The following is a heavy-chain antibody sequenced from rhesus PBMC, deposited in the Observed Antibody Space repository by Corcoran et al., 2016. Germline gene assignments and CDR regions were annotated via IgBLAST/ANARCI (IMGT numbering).Heavy chain of an antibody. J-gene: IGHJ3*01. Sequence: EVQLVETGGGLVQPGGSLKLSCAASGFTFSSYGMSWVRQAPGKGLEWVSASNSGGGSTYNADAGKGRCTISRDNSKNTLSLQMNSLRVEDTAVYYCAKVGYSGSRDRFDFWGQGLRVTVSS. CDR1: GFTFSSYG. V-gene: IGHV3S5*01. CDR3: AKVGYSGSRDRFDF. D-gene: IGHD6-25*01. CDR2: SNSGGGST.